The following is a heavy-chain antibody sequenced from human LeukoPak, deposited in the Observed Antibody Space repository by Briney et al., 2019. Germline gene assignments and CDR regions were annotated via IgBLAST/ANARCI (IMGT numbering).Heavy chain of an antibody. V-gene: IGHV3-48*03. CDR2: ISSSGSTI. CDR1: GFTFSSYE. Sequence: GGSLRLSCAASGFTFSSYEMNWVRQAPGKGLEWVSYISSSGSTIYYADSVKGRFTISRDNAKNSLYLQMNSLRAEDTAVYYCARDVAPDLVVTAIIDAFDIWGQGTMVTVSS. J-gene: IGHJ3*02. D-gene: IGHD2-21*02. CDR3: ARDVAPDLVVTAIIDAFDI.